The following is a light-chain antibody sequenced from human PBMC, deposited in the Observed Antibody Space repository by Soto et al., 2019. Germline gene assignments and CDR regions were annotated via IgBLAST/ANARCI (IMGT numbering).Light chain of an antibody. CDR3: QQYDNPPT. CDR2: DAS. J-gene: IGKJ4*01. Sequence: DIQMTQSPSTLSGSVGDRVTITCQASQDISNYLNWYQQKPGKAPKLLIYDASNLETGVPSRFSGSGSGTDFTFTISSLQPEDIATYYCQQYDNPPTFGGGTKVDIK. CDR1: QDISNY. V-gene: IGKV1-33*01.